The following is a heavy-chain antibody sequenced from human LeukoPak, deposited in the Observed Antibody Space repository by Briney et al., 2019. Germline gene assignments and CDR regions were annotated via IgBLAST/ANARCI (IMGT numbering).Heavy chain of an antibody. V-gene: IGHV6-1*01. CDR2: ISYRFKWYR. Sequence: SQTPSLTSAISVDRVSIDNTASSWSRQSASRCIGWRVRISYRFKWYRNYAVSVKSRVSIKPDTSKNQFSLQLNSVTPEDTAVYYCARADSNNCYMDVGGKGTTVTVS. CDR3: ARADSNNCYMDV. J-gene: IGHJ6*03. D-gene: IGHD6-13*01. CDR1: VDRVSIDNTA.